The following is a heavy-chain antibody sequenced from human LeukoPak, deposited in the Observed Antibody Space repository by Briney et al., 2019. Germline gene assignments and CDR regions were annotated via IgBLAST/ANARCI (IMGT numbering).Heavy chain of an antibody. Sequence: PGGSLRLSCAASGFTFSSYAMRWVRQAPGKGLEWVAVISYDGSNKYYADSVKGRFTISRDNSKNTLYLQMNSLRAEDTAVYYCATDYYDSSGRTPRFDYWGQGTLVTVSS. V-gene: IGHV3-30-3*01. D-gene: IGHD3-22*01. J-gene: IGHJ4*02. CDR1: GFTFSSYA. CDR2: ISYDGSNK. CDR3: ATDYYDSSGRTPRFDY.